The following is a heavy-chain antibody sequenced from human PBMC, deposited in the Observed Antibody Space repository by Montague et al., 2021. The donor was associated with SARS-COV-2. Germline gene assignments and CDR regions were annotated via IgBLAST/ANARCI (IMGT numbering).Heavy chain of an antibody. D-gene: IGHD4-23*01. V-gene: IGHV4-59*01. J-gene: IGHJ4*02. CDR3: ARGGGDYGGNPFDY. Sequence: SETLSLTCTVSGVSITTYYWSWIRQPPGKGLEWIGYIYYSGSTYCTPSPKSRVSFSVDASKNEFSLRLTSVSAADTAVYYCARGGGDYGGNPFDYWGQGTLVTVSS. CDR2: IYYSGST. CDR1: GVSITTYY.